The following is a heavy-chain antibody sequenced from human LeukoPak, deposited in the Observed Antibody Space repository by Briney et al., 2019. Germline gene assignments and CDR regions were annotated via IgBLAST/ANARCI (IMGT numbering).Heavy chain of an antibody. CDR1: GFTFSSYW. J-gene: IGHJ4*02. CDR3: ARRGAATIRSRAGSFDY. CDR2: INHSGST. V-gene: IGHV4-34*01. Sequence: GSLRLSCVASGFTFSSYWMSWVRQPPGKGLEWIGEINHSGSTNYNPSLKSRVTISVDTSKNQFSLKLSSVTAADTAVYYCARRGAATIRSRAGSFDYWGQGTLVTVSS. D-gene: IGHD5-12*01.